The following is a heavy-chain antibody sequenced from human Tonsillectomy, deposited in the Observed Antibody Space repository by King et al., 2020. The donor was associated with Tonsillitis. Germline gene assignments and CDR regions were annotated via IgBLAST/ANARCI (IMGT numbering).Heavy chain of an antibody. J-gene: IGHJ3*02. CDR1: GDSVSSNSAA. CDR3: ARDSGVDGYSYASDAFDI. D-gene: IGHD5-18*01. Sequence: VQLQQSGPGLVKPSQTLSLTCAISGDSVSSNSAAWTWIRQSPSRGLEWLGRTYYRSKWYNDYAVSVKSRITINPDTSKNQFSLQLNSVTPEDTAVYYCARDSGVDGYSYASDAFDIWGQGTMVTVSS. V-gene: IGHV6-1*01. CDR2: TYYRSKWYN.